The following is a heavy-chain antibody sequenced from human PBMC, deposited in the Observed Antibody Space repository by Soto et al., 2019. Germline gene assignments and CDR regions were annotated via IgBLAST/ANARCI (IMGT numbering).Heavy chain of an antibody. J-gene: IGHJ4*02. Sequence: QVQLVESGGGVVQPGRSLRLSCAASGFTFSSYGMHWVRQAPGKGLEWVAVIWNDGSNKYYADSVKGRFTISRDNSKNTLFLQRNSLRAEDTAVYSWAREFWSGPFDYWGQGTLVTVSS. D-gene: IGHD3-3*01. CDR2: IWNDGSNK. CDR3: AREFWSGPFDY. V-gene: IGHV3-33*01. CDR1: GFTFSSYG.